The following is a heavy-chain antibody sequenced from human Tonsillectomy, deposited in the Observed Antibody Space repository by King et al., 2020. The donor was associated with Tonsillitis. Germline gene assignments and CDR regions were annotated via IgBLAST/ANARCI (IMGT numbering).Heavy chain of an antibody. CDR2: ISHDGSTK. CDR1: GFSFSSYG. Sequence: VQLVESGGGVVQPGRSLRLSCAASGFSFSSYGMHWVRQAPGKGLEWVAVISHDGSTKYNGDSVKGRFTISRDNSKNTLYVQMNSLRAEDTALDYCVKSYGGNSNGLDYWGQGTLVTVSS. CDR3: VKSYGGNSNGLDY. D-gene: IGHD4-23*01. J-gene: IGHJ4*02. V-gene: IGHV3-30*18.